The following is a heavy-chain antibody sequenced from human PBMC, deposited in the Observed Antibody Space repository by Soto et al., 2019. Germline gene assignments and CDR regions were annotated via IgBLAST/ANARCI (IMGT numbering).Heavy chain of an antibody. CDR1: GYPVTAYY. J-gene: IGHJ3*02. D-gene: IGHD3-3*01. V-gene: IGHV1-2*02. CDR3: ARGGGVGVAGSAAFDM. CDR2: INPATGAA. Sequence: QLHLVQSGAVVKKPGASVTVSCSASGYPVTAYYMHWVRQAPGRGLEWMGGINPATGAAKYTQTFQGRVTLTRGTSTSTVFMEPSGLTSEDPAGFYCARGGGVGVAGSAAFDMWGQGTLVTVSS.